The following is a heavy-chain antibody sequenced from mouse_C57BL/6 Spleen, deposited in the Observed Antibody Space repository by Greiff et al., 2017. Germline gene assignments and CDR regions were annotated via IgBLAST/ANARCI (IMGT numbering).Heavy chain of an antibody. D-gene: IGHD4-1*01. CDR2: INPNNGGT. J-gene: IGHJ3*01. CDR3: ARILLGWFAY. V-gene: IGHV1-22*01. CDR1: GYTFTDYN. Sequence: EVQLQQSGPELVQPGASVKMSCKASGYTFTDYNMHWVKQSHGKSLEWIGYINPNNGGTSYNQKFKGKATLTVNKSSSTAYMELRSLTSEVSAVYYCARILLGWFAYWGQGTLVTVSA.